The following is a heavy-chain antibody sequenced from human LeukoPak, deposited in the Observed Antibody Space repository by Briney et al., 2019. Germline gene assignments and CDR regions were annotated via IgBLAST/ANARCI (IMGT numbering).Heavy chain of an antibody. CDR2: IYYSGST. V-gene: IGHV4-39*07. Sequence: PSETLSLTCTVSGGSISSSSYYWGWIRQPPGKGLEWIGSIYYSGSTNYNPSLKSRVTISVDTSKNQFSLKLSSVTAADTAVYYCARGFRTGYCSGGSCYSEYYFDYWGQGTLVTVSS. J-gene: IGHJ4*02. CDR3: ARGFRTGYCSGGSCYSEYYFDY. D-gene: IGHD2-15*01. CDR1: GGSISSSSYY.